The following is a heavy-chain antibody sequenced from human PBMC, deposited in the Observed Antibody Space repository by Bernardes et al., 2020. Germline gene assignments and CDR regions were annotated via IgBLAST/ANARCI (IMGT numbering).Heavy chain of an antibody. Sequence: GGSLRLSCAASGFSFSTYWMNWVRQPPGKGLEWVANIKGDGREKNYVDSVKGRFTISRDNAKNSLYLQVNSLRAEDTAVYYCARSYESSGRFFVQWGQGTQVTVSS. J-gene: IGHJ4*02. CDR3: ARSYESSGRFFVQ. V-gene: IGHV3-7*03. D-gene: IGHD3-22*01. CDR1: GFSFSTYW. CDR2: IKGDGREK.